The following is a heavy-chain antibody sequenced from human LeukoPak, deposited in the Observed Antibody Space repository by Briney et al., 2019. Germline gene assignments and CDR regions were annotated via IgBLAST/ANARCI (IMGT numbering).Heavy chain of an antibody. CDR1: GFTFSSYW. J-gene: IGHJ4*02. D-gene: IGHD6-13*01. Sequence: GGSLRLSCAASGFTFSSYWMHWVRQAPGKGLVWVSRINSDGSSPNYADSVKGRFTISRDNAKNTLYLQMNSLRAEDTAVYYCARAVGIAAAGTGSFWDWGQGTLVTVSS. CDR3: ARAVGIAAAGTGSFWD. V-gene: IGHV3-74*01. CDR2: INSDGSSP.